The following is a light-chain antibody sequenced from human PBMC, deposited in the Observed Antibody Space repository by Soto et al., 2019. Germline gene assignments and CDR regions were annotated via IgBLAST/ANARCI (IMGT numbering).Light chain of an antibody. J-gene: IGKJ5*01. CDR1: QSISNY. Sequence: DIQMTESPSSLSASVGARVTIACRASQSISNYLNWYQQGPGKAPKVLSYAASSLQSGVPSRFSGSGSGTDFTLTISSLKPEDFVTYYCQQTYSTPITFGQGTRLEIK. CDR3: QQTYSTPIT. V-gene: IGKV1-39*01. CDR2: AAS.